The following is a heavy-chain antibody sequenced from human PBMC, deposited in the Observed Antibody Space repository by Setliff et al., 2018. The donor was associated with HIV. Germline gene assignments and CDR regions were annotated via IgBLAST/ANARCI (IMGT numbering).Heavy chain of an antibody. CDR2: INPSGGST. CDR3: ARAYSSRWDFDY. J-gene: IGHJ4*02. V-gene: IGHV1-46*01. CDR1: GYTFISYF. Sequence: ASVKVSCKASGYTFISYFIHWVRQAPGQGLAWMAIINPSGGSTSYAQKFKGRVTVTRDTSTSTVYMELSSPKSEDTAVYYCARAYSSRWDFDYWGQGTLVTVSS. D-gene: IGHD6-13*01.